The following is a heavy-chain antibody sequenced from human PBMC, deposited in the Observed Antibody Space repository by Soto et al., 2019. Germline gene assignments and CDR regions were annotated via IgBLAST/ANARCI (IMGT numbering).Heavy chain of an antibody. CDR2: ISNDSKNK. Sequence: GGSLRLSCAASGFTFSTYAIHWVRQAPGKGLEWVAVISNDSKNKYYADSVKGRFTISRDNSKNMLYLQMNSLRAEDTAVYYCAKSERFEYWGQGTQVTVSS. CDR3: AKSERFEY. J-gene: IGHJ4*02. V-gene: IGHV3-30*04. CDR1: GFTFSTYA.